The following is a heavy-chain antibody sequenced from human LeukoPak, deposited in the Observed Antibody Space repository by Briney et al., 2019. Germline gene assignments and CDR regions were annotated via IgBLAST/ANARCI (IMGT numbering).Heavy chain of an antibody. CDR1: GGSISSGGYY. CDR3: ARSLYGGNGNWFDP. J-gene: IGHJ5*02. CDR2: IYYSGST. V-gene: IGHV4-31*03. D-gene: IGHD4-23*01. Sequence: SETLSLTCTISGGSISSGGYYWSWIRQHPGKGLEWIGYIYYSGSTYYNPSLKSRVTISVDTSKNQFSLKLSSVTAADTAVYYCARSLYGGNGNWFDPWGQGTPVTVSS.